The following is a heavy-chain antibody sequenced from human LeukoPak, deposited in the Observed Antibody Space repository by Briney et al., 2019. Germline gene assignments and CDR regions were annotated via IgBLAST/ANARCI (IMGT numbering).Heavy chain of an antibody. CDR2: INSDGSST. J-gene: IGHJ4*02. V-gene: IGHV3-74*01. CDR3: ARAPRLLYQYYYDSSGYAFDY. CDR1: GFTFSSYW. Sequence: GSLRLSCAASGFTFSSYWMHWVRQAPGKGLVWVSRINSDGSSTSYADSVKGRFTISRDNSKNTLYLQMNSLRAEDTAVYYCARAPRLLYQYYYDSSGYAFDYWGQGTLVTVSS. D-gene: IGHD3-22*01.